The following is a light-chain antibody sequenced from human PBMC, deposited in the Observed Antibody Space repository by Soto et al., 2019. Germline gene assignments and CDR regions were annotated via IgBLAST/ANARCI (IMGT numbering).Light chain of an antibody. CDR2: GNS. V-gene: IGLV1-40*01. J-gene: IGLJ2*01. CDR3: QSYDSSLSPYVV. Sequence: QSVLTQPPSVSGAPGQRVTISCTGSSSNIGAGYDVHWYQQLPGTAPKLLIYGNSNRPSGVPDRFSGSKSGTSASLAITGLQAEDEADYSSQSYDSSLSPYVVFGGGTKLTVL. CDR1: SSNIGAGYD.